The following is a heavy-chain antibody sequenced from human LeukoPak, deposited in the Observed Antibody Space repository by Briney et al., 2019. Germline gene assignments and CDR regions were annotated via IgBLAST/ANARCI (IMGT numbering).Heavy chain of an antibody. CDR1: GGSISSYY. CDR2: IYYSGST. V-gene: IGHV4-59*08. D-gene: IGHD6-19*01. Sequence: PSETLSLTCTVSGGSISSYYWSWIRQPPGKGLEWIGYIYYSGSTNYNPSLKSRVTISVDTSKNQFSLKLSSVTAADTAVYYCARTLGSGWEFDYWGQGTLVTVSS. CDR3: ARTLGSGWEFDY. J-gene: IGHJ4*02.